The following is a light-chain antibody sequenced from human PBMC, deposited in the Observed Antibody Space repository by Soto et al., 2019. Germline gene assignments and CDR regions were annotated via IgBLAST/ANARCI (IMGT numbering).Light chain of an antibody. Sequence: QSVLTQPPSASGTPGQRVTISCSESSSNIGSNYVYWYQQLPGTAPKLLIYMNNQRPSGVPDRFSGSKSGTSASLAISGLRSEDEADYYCAAWDDSLSGVVFGGGTKLTVL. CDR3: AAWDDSLSGVV. V-gene: IGLV1-47*01. J-gene: IGLJ2*01. CDR2: MNN. CDR1: SSNIGSNY.